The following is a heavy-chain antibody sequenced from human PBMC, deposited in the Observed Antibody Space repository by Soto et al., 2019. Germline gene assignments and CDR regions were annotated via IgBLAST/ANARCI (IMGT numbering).Heavy chain of an antibody. CDR2: ISTYTGNT. CDR1: GYTFTNYD. D-gene: IGHD3-10*01. CDR3: ARGYYYGSGRPTPGGMDV. J-gene: IGHJ6*02. V-gene: IGHV1-18*01. Sequence: ASVKVSCKASGYTFTNYDINWVQQAPGQGLEWMGWISTYTGNTNYAQKLQGRVTMTTDTSTSTAYMELRSLRSDDTAVYYCARGYYYGSGRPTPGGMDVWGQGTTVTVSS.